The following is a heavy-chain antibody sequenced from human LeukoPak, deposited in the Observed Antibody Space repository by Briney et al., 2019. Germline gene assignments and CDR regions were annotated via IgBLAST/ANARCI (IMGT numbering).Heavy chain of an antibody. D-gene: IGHD3-16*01. CDR2: ISSSGSTI. Sequence: PGGSLRLSCAASGFTFSDYYVSCVRDAPGKGLEWVSYISSSGSTIYYADSVRGRFTTSRDNTKTSLYLKMNSLGAEDAAVYYCARDIGANWFDPWGQGTLVTVSS. V-gene: IGHV3-11*04. J-gene: IGHJ5*02. CDR1: GFTFSDYY. CDR3: ARDIGANWFDP.